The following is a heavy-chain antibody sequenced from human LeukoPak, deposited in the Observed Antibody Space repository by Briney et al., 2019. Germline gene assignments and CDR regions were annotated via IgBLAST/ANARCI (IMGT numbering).Heavy chain of an antibody. CDR2: IRSKANSYAT. Sequence: PGGSLRLSCAASGFTFSSYAMSWVRQAPGKGLEWVGRIRSKANSYATAYAASVKGRFTISRDDSKNTAYLQMNSLKTEDTAVYYCTRRYNYDSSGYYYVRDAFDIWGQGTMVTVSS. D-gene: IGHD3-22*01. V-gene: IGHV3-73*01. CDR1: GFTFSSYA. J-gene: IGHJ3*02. CDR3: TRRYNYDSSGYYYVRDAFDI.